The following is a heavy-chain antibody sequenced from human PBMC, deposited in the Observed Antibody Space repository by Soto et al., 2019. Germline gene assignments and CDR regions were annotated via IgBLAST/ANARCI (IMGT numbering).Heavy chain of an antibody. CDR2: ISSSSSYT. CDR1: GFTFSYYY. Sequence: PGGSLRLSCAASGFTFSYYYMSWIRQAPGKGLEWVSYISSSSSYTNYADSAKGRFTISRDNAKNSLYLQMNSLRAEDTAVYYCARSGSYFYFDYWGQGTLVTVSS. V-gene: IGHV3-11*06. CDR3: ARSGSYFYFDY. J-gene: IGHJ4*02. D-gene: IGHD1-26*01.